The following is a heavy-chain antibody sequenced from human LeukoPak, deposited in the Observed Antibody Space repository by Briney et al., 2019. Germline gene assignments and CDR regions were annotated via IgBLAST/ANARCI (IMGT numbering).Heavy chain of an antibody. CDR2: ITSRGEST. D-gene: IGHD3-22*01. Sequence: GGSLILXCAASGFTFSIYAMSWVRQAPGKGLQWVSSITSRGESTWYVDSVKGRFTITRDNSENTLYLQMHSLRAEDTAVYYCARDRPNYYGSDGHYYRRDGDYWGRGTLVSVSS. CDR1: GFTFSIYA. CDR3: ARDRPNYYGSDGHYYRRDGDY. V-gene: IGHV3-23*01. J-gene: IGHJ4*02.